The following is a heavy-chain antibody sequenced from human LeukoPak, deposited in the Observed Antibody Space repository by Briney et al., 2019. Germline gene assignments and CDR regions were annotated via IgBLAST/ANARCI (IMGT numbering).Heavy chain of an antibody. J-gene: IGHJ4*02. V-gene: IGHV1-69*04. D-gene: IGHD5-24*01. Sequence: SVKVSCKASGGPFSTYPISWVRQAPGQGLEWMGRIIPILGIANYAQKFQGRVTITADKSTSTAYMELSSLRSEDTAVYYCAREDGYNPGFDYWGQGTLVTVSS. CDR3: AREDGYNPGFDY. CDR1: GGPFSTYP. CDR2: IIPILGIA.